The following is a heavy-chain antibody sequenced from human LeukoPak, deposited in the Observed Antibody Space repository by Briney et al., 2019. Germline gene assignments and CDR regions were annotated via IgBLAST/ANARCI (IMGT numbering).Heavy chain of an antibody. Sequence: SETLSLTCTVSGGSISSGSYYWSWIRQPAGKGLEWIGRIYTSGSTNYNPSLKSRVTISVGTSKNQFSLKLSSVTAADTAVYYCARESFLMTANFDYWGQGTLVTVSS. CDR2: IYTSGST. CDR1: GGSISSGSYY. J-gene: IGHJ4*02. CDR3: ARESFLMTANFDY. D-gene: IGHD2-21*02. V-gene: IGHV4-61*02.